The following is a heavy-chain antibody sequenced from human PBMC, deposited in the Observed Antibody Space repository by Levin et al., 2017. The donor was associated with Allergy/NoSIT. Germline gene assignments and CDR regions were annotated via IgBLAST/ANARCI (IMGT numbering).Heavy chain of an antibody. CDR3: ARERCSGGSCYSLDP. Sequence: LRLSCTVSGGSISSGSYYWSWIRQPAGTGLEWIGRIYTSGSTNYNPSLKSRVTISVDTSKNQFSLKLSSVTAADTAVYYCARERCSGGSCYSLDPWGQGTLVTVSS. V-gene: IGHV4-61*02. J-gene: IGHJ5*02. D-gene: IGHD2-15*01. CDR1: GGSISSGSYY. CDR2: IYTSGST.